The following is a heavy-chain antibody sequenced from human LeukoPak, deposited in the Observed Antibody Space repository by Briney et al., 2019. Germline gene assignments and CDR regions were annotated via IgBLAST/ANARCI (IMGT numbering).Heavy chain of an antibody. V-gene: IGHV4-59*08. D-gene: IGHD6-13*01. Sequence: SETLSLTCSVSGGSISSYYCAWIRQPPGKGLEWIAYVSHSGGATYNPSLKSRVTISLDTSKNQFSLKLRSVTAADTAVYYCARAGGSWFPTIDYWGQGTLVTVSS. CDR1: GGSISSYY. J-gene: IGHJ4*02. CDR3: ARAGGSWFPTIDY. CDR2: VSHSGGA.